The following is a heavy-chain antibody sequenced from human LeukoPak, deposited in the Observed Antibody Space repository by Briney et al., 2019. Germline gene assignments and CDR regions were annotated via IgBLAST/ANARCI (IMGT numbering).Heavy chain of an antibody. Sequence: SETLSLTCAVSGGSISSSSYYWGWIRQPPGKGLEWIGSIYYSGSTYYNPSLKSRVTISVDTSKNQFSLKLSSVTAADTAVYYCAGHHPRNTVDFWGQGTLVTVSS. D-gene: IGHD2/OR15-2a*01. CDR2: IYYSGST. CDR1: GGSISSSSYY. CDR3: AGHHPRNTVDF. V-gene: IGHV4-39*01. J-gene: IGHJ4*02.